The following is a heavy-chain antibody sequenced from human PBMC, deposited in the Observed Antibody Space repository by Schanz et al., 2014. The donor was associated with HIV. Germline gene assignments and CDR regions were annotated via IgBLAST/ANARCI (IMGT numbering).Heavy chain of an antibody. D-gene: IGHD1-1*01. CDR1: GGTFSTYS. CDR3: ARGGRSTTGRVHDY. J-gene: IGHJ4*02. CDR2: IIPVFGTT. Sequence: QVQLVQSGAEVKKPGSSVKVSCKASGGTFSTYSISWVRQAPGQGLEWMGGIIPVFGTTNYAQKFQGRVTITADKSTSTAYMELSSLRSEDTAVYYCARGGRSTTGRVHDYWGQGTLVTVSS. V-gene: IGHV1-69*06.